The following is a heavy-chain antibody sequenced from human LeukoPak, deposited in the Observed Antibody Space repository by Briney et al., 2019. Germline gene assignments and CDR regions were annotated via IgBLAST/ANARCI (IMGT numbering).Heavy chain of an antibody. V-gene: IGHV3-23*01. CDR2: ISGSGGST. Sequence: GRSLRLSCAASGFTFSSYAMSWVRQAPGKGLEWVSAISGSGGSTYYADSVKGRFTISRDNSKNTLYLQMNSLRAEDTAVYYCAKDGQLLPLYFDYWGQGTLVTVSS. D-gene: IGHD2-15*01. J-gene: IGHJ4*02. CDR3: AKDGQLLPLYFDY. CDR1: GFTFSSYA.